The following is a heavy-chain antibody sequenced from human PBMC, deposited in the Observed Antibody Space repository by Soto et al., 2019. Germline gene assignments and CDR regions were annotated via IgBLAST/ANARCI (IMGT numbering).Heavy chain of an antibody. Sequence: SETLSLTCTVSGYSISSGYYWGWIRQPPGKGLEWIGSIYHSGSTYYNPSLKSRVTISVDTSKNQFSLKLGSVTAADTAVYYCARAGITGTPGNCFDYWGQGTLVTVSS. V-gene: IGHV4-38-2*02. D-gene: IGHD1-20*01. J-gene: IGHJ4*02. CDR2: IYHSGST. CDR3: ARAGITGTPGNCFDY. CDR1: GYSISSGYY.